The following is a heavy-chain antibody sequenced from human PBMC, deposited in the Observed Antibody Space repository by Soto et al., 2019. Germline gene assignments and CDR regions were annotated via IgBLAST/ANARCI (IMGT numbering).Heavy chain of an antibody. J-gene: IGHJ4*02. Sequence: EVQLLESGGGLVQPGRSLRLSCAASGFTFSNYAMSWVRQAPGQGLDWVSAISGSGGTTYYADSVNGRFTISRDNSKNTRFLQMNSLRAEDAAVYYCAKFFVETGSNSGWPWSFHYWGQGTLVTVSS. CDR3: AKFFVETGSNSGWPWSFHY. D-gene: IGHD6-25*01. V-gene: IGHV3-23*01. CDR2: ISGSGGTT. CDR1: GFTFSNYA.